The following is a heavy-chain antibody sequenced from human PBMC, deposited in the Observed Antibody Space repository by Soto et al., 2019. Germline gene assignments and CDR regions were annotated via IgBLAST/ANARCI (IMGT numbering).Heavy chain of an antibody. J-gene: IGHJ5*02. V-gene: IGHV3-21*01. Sequence: SLRLSCAASGFTFSSYSMNWVRQAPGKGLEWVSSISSSSSYIYYADSVKGRFTISRDNAKNSLYLQMNSLRAEDTAVYYCARDRHYDYVWGSYRLNSWGQGTLVTVSS. D-gene: IGHD3-16*02. CDR2: ISSSSSYI. CDR3: ARDRHYDYVWGSYRLNS. CDR1: GFTFSSYS.